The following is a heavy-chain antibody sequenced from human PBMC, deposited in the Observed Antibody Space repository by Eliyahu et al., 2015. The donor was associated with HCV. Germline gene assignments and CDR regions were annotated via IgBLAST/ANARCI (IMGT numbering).Heavy chain of an antibody. D-gene: IGHD3-22*01. J-gene: IGHJ4*02. CDR2: IMPVFAAA. CDR3: ARGPYDSRGYRPFWGAYFDY. CDR1: GGTLSSYV. Sequence: QVQLVQSGAEVKKPGSSVKVSCKASGGTLSSYVVTWVRQAPGQGLQWMGGIMPVFAAANYAQRFQGRVTITADQSTNTAYMELSSLTSEDTAVYYCARGPYDSRGYRPFWGAYFDYWGQGSLVTVSS. V-gene: IGHV1-69*01.